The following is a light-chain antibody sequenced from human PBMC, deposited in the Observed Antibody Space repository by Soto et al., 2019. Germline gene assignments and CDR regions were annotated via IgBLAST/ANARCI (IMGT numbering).Light chain of an antibody. CDR2: VSSDGSH. J-gene: IGLJ3*02. Sequence: QPVLTQSPSASASLGASVKLTCTLSSGHSSYAIAWHQQLPEKGPRYLMKVSSDGSHTKGDGIPDRFSGSSSGAERYLTISSLQSEDEADYYCQTWDTGIRVFGGGTKATVL. V-gene: IGLV4-69*01. CDR1: SGHSSYA. CDR3: QTWDTGIRV.